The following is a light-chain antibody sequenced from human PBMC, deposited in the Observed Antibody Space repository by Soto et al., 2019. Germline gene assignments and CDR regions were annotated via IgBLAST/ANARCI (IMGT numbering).Light chain of an antibody. CDR3: TSYAGSNNWV. Sequence: QSALTQPPSASGSPGQSVTISCTGTSSDVGAYNYVSWYQQHPGKAPKLMIYEVTKRPSGVPDRFSGSKSDNTASLTVSGLQAEDEADYYCTSYAGSNNWVFGGGTRSPS. J-gene: IGLJ3*02. CDR1: SSDVGAYNY. V-gene: IGLV2-8*01. CDR2: EVT.